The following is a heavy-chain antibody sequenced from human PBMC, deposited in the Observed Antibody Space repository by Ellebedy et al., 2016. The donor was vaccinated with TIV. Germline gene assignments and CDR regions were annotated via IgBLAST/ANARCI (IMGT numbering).Heavy chain of an antibody. D-gene: IGHD3-10*01. J-gene: IGHJ5*02. CDR3: AREEGFGGAWFDP. CDR2: ITWRGST. Sequence: MPSETLSLTCSVSGGSVSSGRSYWSWVRQPPGQGLEWIGYITWRGSTNYNPSLKSRITISMDTSKNQIARMVRSVTAADTAIYYCAREEGFGGAWFDPWGQGTLVIVSS. V-gene: IGHV4-61*01. CDR1: GGSVSSGRSY.